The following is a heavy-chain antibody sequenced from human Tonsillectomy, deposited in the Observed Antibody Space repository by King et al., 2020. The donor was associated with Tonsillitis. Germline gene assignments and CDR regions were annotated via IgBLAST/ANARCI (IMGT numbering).Heavy chain of an antibody. Sequence: QLQESGPGLVKPSETLSLTCTVSGASLSSGVYFWAWIRQPPGKGLEWIGSIYYVGGTTHYNPSLKSRVSISIDTAKNHFSLKLMSVTATDTAVYYCARHLGSVAVARRFDFWGQGTLVTVSS. D-gene: IGHD6-19*01. V-gene: IGHV4-39*01. CDR2: IYYVGGTT. J-gene: IGHJ4*02. CDR3: ARHLGSVAVARRFDF. CDR1: GASLSSGVYF.